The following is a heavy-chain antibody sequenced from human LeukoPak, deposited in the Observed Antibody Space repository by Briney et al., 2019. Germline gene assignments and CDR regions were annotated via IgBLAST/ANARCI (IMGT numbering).Heavy chain of an antibody. CDR2: INPNSDGT. Sequence: ASVKVSCKASGYTFTGYYMHWVRETPGQGLEWMGWINPNSDGTNYAQKFQGRVIMTRDTSISTAYMELSRLRSDDTAVYYCARASLGWNFEFDYWGQGTLVTVSS. V-gene: IGHV1-2*02. D-gene: IGHD1-7*01. CDR3: ARASLGWNFEFDY. J-gene: IGHJ4*02. CDR1: GYTFTGYY.